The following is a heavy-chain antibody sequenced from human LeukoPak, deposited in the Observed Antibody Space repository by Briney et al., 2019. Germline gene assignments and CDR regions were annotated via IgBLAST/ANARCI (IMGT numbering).Heavy chain of an antibody. J-gene: IGHJ4*02. CDR3: ARHFSREGSGYS. CDR1: GGSISSSSYY. Sequence: ASETLSLTCTVSGGSISSSSYYWGWIRQPPGKGLEWIGSIYYSGSTYYNPSLKSRVTISVDTSKNQFSLKLSSVTAADTAVYYCARHFSREGSGYSWGQGTLVTVSS. D-gene: IGHD3-22*01. V-gene: IGHV4-39*01. CDR2: IYYSGST.